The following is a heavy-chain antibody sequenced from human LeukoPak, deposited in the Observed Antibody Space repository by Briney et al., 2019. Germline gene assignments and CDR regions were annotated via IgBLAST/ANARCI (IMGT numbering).Heavy chain of an antibody. Sequence: GASVKVSCKASGGTFSSYAISWVRQAPGQGLEWMGWISAYNGNTNYAQKLQGRVTMTTDTSTSTAYMELRSLRSDDTAVYYCARELVRLGELSSFDYWGQGTLVTVSS. CDR2: ISAYNGNT. J-gene: IGHJ4*02. CDR1: GGTFSSYA. D-gene: IGHD3-16*02. CDR3: ARELVRLGELSSFDY. V-gene: IGHV1-18*01.